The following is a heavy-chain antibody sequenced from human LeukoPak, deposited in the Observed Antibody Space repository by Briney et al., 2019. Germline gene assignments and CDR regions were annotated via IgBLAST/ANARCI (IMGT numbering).Heavy chain of an antibody. V-gene: IGHV4-59*01. D-gene: IGHD1-26*01. CDR1: GGSISSFY. Sequence: SETLSLTCTVSGGSISSFYWSWIRQPPGKGLEWIGYIYYSGNTNYNPSLKNRVTISVDTSKNQFSRKLSSVTAADPAVYYCARGYSGSYGRFDYWGQGTLATVSS. J-gene: IGHJ4*02. CDR3: ARGYSGSYGRFDY. CDR2: IYYSGNT.